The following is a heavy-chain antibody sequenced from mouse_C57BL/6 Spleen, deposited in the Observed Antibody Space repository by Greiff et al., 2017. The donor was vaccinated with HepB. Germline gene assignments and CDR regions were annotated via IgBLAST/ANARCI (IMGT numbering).Heavy chain of an antibody. CDR2: ISSGGSYT. D-gene: IGHD1-1*01. V-gene: IGHV5-6*02. J-gene: IGHJ2*01. CDR1: GFTFSSYG. Sequence: DVMLVESGGDLVKPGGSLKLSCAASGFTFSSYGMSWVRQTPDKRLEWVATISSGGSYTYYPDSVKGRFTISRDNAKNTLYLHMSSLKSEDTAMYYCARHDGYSDYWGQGTTLTVSS. CDR3: ARHDGYSDY.